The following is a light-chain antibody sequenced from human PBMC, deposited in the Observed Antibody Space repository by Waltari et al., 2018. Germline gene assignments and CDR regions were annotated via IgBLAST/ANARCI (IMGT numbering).Light chain of an antibody. Sequence: EIVLTQSPGTLSVSPGESATLSCRTSQSVDSFYISWYQQKPGQAPRLIILGASSRATGVPDRFSGSGSGKHFTLTISRLEPEDFAVYYCQQYGAARYTFGPGTRLDLK. CDR2: GAS. J-gene: IGKJ3*01. CDR3: QQYGAARYT. V-gene: IGKV3-20*01. CDR1: QSVDSFY.